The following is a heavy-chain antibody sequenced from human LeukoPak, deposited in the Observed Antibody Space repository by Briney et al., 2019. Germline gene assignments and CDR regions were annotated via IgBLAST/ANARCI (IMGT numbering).Heavy chain of an antibody. D-gene: IGHD2-2*01. J-gene: IGHJ4*02. CDR1: GGSISSYY. Sequence: SETLSLTCTVSGGSISSYYWSWIRQPPGKGLEWIGYIYYSGYTNYNPSLKSRVTISVDTSKNQFSLKLSSVTAADTAVYYCARGLRDFPAFDSWGQGTLVTVSS. CDR3: ARGLRDFPAFDS. CDR2: IYYSGYT. V-gene: IGHV4-59*01.